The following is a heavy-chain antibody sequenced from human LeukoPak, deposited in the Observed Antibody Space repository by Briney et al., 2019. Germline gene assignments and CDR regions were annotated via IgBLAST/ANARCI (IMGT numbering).Heavy chain of an antibody. CDR1: GFTFTNYA. J-gene: IGHJ4*02. CDR3: AKTLPSSWYSFDY. Sequence: GGSLRLSCAASGFTFTNYAMSWVRQAPGKGLEWVSSISGGVGSTCYAGSVKGRFTISRDNSKNTLYLQMNSLRAEDTAVYYCAKTLPSSWYSFDYWGQGTLVTVSS. CDR2: ISGGVGST. D-gene: IGHD6-13*01. V-gene: IGHV3-23*01.